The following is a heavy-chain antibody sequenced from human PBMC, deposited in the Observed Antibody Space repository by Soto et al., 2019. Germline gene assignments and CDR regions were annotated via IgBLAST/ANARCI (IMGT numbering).Heavy chain of an antibody. CDR3: ARDGSYYDVLTEHYFDV. CDR1: GFTFSSYA. V-gene: IGHV3-30*04. D-gene: IGHD3-9*01. J-gene: IGHJ4*02. CDR2: ISDDGTNK. Sequence: QVQLVESGGGGVQPGRSLRLSCAASGFTFSSYAMHWVRQAPGKGLEWVAVISDDGTNKDYADSVKGRFTISRDKSKSTLDLQMDSLRPEDTAVYYCARDGSYYDVLTEHYFDVWGQGTLVSVSA.